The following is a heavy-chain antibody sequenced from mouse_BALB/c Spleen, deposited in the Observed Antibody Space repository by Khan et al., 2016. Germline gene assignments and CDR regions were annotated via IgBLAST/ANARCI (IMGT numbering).Heavy chain of an antibody. Sequence: EVELVESGGGLVQPGGSRKLSCAASGFTFSVFGIHWVRQAPEKGLEWVAYISGGSSTIFYADTVKGRFTISRDHPKNTLFLQMTSLRSEDTAVNYGARITPYAMDYWGQGTAVTISS. CDR2: ISGGSSTI. V-gene: IGHV5-17*02. CDR1: GFTFSVFG. CDR3: ARITPYAMDY. D-gene: IGHD1-3*01. J-gene: IGHJ4*01.